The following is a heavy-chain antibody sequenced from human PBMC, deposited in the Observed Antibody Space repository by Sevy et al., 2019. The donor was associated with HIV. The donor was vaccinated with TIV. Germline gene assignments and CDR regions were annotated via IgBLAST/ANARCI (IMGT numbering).Heavy chain of an antibody. D-gene: IGHD3-22*01. CDR2: IWYDGSNK. CDR3: ARDSFFYDSSGYSYYYGMDV. J-gene: IGHJ6*02. Sequence: GGSLRLSCAASGLTFSSYGMHWVRQAPGKGLEWVAVIWYDGSNKYYADSVKGRFTISRDNSKNTLYLQMNSLRAEDTAVYYCARDSFFYDSSGYSYYYGMDVWGQGTTVTVSS. V-gene: IGHV3-33*01. CDR1: GLTFSSYG.